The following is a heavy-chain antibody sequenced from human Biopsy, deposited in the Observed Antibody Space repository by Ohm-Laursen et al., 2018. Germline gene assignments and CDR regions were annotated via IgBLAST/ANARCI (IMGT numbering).Heavy chain of an antibody. CDR2: IFYSAST. Sequence: TLSLTCPVSGVSINGGRYYWNWVRHHPGKGLEWIGNIFYSASTYYNPSLKSRVTISVDTSKNQFSLKLSSVTAADTAVYYCARLGSGDYFPTFFDFWGQGALVTVS. D-gene: IGHD5-12*01. V-gene: IGHV4-31*03. CDR3: ARLGSGDYFPTFFDF. J-gene: IGHJ4*02. CDR1: GVSINGGRYY.